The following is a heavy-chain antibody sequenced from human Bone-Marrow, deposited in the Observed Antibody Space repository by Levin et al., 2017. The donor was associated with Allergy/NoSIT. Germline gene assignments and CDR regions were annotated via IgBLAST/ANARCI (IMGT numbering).Heavy chain of an antibody. Sequence: ASVKVSCKASGYTFTSYGISWVRQAPGQGLEWMGWISAYNGNTNYAQKLQGRVTMTTDTSTSTAYMELRSLRSDDTAVYYCARVGITIFGVVIKTDAFDIWGQGTMVTVSS. J-gene: IGHJ3*02. CDR3: ARVGITIFGVVIKTDAFDI. D-gene: IGHD3-3*01. CDR1: GYTFTSYG. CDR2: ISAYNGNT. V-gene: IGHV1-18*01.